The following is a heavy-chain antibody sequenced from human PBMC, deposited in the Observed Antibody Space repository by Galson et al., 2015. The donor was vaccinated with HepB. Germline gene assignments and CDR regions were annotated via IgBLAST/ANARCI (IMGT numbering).Heavy chain of an antibody. CDR1: GDSVSSHSAT. V-gene: IGHV6-1*01. J-gene: IGHJ4*02. CDR2: TYYRSTWYI. Sequence: CAIPGDSVSSHSATWNWIRQSPPRGLKWLGRTYYRSTWYIDYAVSVKSLISINADTNKNQFSLLLPSVTPEDTAVYFCARERAKGFSGWFYFDSWGQGILVSVAS. CDR3: ARERAKGFSGWFYFDS. D-gene: IGHD6-19*01.